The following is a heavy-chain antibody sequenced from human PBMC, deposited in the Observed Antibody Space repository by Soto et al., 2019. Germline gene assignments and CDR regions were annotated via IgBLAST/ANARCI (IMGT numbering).Heavy chain of an antibody. V-gene: IGHV3-30*18. CDR1: GFTFSSYG. Sequence: GGSLRLSCAASGFTFSSYGMHWVRQAPGKGLEWVAVISYDGSNKYYADSVKGRFTISRDNSKNTLYLQMNSLRAEDTAVYYCAKDLRYCSGGSCYWILQHWGQGTLVTVSS. CDR2: ISYDGSNK. D-gene: IGHD2-15*01. CDR3: AKDLRYCSGGSCYWILQH. J-gene: IGHJ1*01.